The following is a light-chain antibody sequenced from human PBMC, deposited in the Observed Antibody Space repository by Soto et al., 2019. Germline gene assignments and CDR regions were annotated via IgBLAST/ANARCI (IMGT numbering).Light chain of an antibody. CDR2: RAS. CDR1: QSVSSN. Sequence: EIVLTQSPATLSVSPGERATLSCRASQSVSSNLAWYQQKPGQAPRLLIYRASTRAAGLPDRFSGSGSETDFTLTISSLQSEDFAVYYCQQYNKWPITFGQGTRLEI. CDR3: QQYNKWPIT. J-gene: IGKJ5*01. V-gene: IGKV3-15*01.